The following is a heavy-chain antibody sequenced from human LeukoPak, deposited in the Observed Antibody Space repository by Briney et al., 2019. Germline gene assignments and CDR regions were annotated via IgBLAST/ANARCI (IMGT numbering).Heavy chain of an antibody. V-gene: IGHV3-74*01. CDR2: IKSDGKIT. D-gene: IGHD2/OR15-2a*01. Sequence: PGGSLRLSCAASGFTFNNYWMHWVRQAPGKGLVWVSRIKSDGKITTYADSVKGRFTISKDNAKNTVYLQMNSLRAEDTAVYYCVSFYETYWGRGTLVTVSS. CDR3: VSFYETY. CDR1: GFTFNNYW. J-gene: IGHJ4*02.